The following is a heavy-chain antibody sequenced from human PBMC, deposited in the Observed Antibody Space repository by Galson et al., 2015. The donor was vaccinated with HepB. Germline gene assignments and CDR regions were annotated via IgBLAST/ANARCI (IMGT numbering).Heavy chain of an antibody. CDR3: ASRDSIVGADLF. CDR2: ISYDGSNK. CDR1: GFTFSSYA. V-gene: IGHV3-30*04. Sequence: SLRLSCAASGFTFSSYAMHWVRQAPGKGLEWVAVISYDGSNKYYADSVKGRFTISRDNSKNTLYLQMNSLRAEDTAVYYCASRDSIVGADLFWGQGTLVTVSS. D-gene: IGHD1-26*01. J-gene: IGHJ4*02.